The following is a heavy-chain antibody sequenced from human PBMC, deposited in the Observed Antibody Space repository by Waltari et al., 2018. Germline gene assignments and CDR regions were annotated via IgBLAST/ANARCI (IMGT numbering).Heavy chain of an antibody. J-gene: IGHJ4*02. CDR2: IYYSGSP. CDR1: GGSISSSSYY. Sequence: QLQLQESGPGLVKPSETLSLTCTVSGGSISSSSYYWGWIRQPPGKGLEWIGSIYYSGSPYYNPSRKSRVTISVDTSKNQFSLKLSSVTAADTAVYDCASERSTRIFDYWGQGTLVTVSS. V-gene: IGHV4-39*07. CDR3: ASERSTRIFDY.